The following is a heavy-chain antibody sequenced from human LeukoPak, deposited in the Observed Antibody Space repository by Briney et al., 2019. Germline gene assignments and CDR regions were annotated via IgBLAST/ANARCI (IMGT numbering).Heavy chain of an antibody. CDR2: INPSAGST. CDR1: GYTFTSYY. Sequence: ASVKVSCKASGYTFTSYYMHWVRQAPGQGLEWMGIINPSAGSTNYAQKFQGRATLTRDTSTSTVYMNVSNLRSEDTAVYYCARESLGSYKTVVIVARGHDAFDMWGQGTMVTVSS. V-gene: IGHV1-46*01. J-gene: IGHJ3*02. CDR3: ARESLGSYKTVVIVARGHDAFDM. D-gene: IGHD3-22*01.